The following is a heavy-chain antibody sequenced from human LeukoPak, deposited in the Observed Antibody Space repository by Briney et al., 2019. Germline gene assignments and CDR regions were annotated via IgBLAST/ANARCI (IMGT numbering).Heavy chain of an antibody. CDR2: IYYSGST. V-gene: IGHV4-30-4*01. CDR1: GGSISSGDYY. CDR3: ARGGEWLSSDPALGNWFDP. D-gene: IGHD3-3*01. J-gene: IGHJ5*02. Sequence: SETLSLTCTVSGGSISSGDYYWSWIRQPPGKGLEWIGDIYYSGSTYYNPSLKSRVTISVDTSKNQFSLKLSSVTAADTAVYYCARGGEWLSSDPALGNWFDPWGQGTLVTVSS.